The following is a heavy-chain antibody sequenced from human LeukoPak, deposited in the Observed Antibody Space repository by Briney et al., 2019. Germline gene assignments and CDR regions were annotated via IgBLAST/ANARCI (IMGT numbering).Heavy chain of an antibody. CDR1: GFTFSNAW. CDR2: IKSKTDGGTT. J-gene: IGHJ4*02. Sequence: GGSLRLSCAASGFTFSNAWMSWVRQAPGKGLEWVGRIKSKTDGGTTDYAAPVKGRFTISRDDSKNTLYLQMNSLRDEDTAVYCCARDTLAVAGHWYFDYWGQGTLVTVSS. CDR3: ARDTLAVAGHWYFDY. V-gene: IGHV3-15*01. D-gene: IGHD6-19*01.